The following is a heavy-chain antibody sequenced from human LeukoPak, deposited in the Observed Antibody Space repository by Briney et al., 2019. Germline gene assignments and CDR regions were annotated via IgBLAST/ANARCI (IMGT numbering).Heavy chain of an antibody. J-gene: IGHJ3*02. D-gene: IGHD3-3*01. CDR1: GGSISSSSYY. Sequence: SETLSLTCTVSGGSISSSSYYWGWIRQPPGKGLGWIGSIYYSGSTYYNPSLKSRVTISVDTSKNQFSLKLSSVTAADTAVYYCARGDLSYYDFWSGYYTPDAFDIWGQGTMVTVSS. CDR2: IYYSGST. CDR3: ARGDLSYYDFWSGYYTPDAFDI. V-gene: IGHV4-39*01.